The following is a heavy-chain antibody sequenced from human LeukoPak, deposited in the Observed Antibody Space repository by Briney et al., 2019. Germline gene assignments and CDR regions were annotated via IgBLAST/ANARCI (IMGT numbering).Heavy chain of an antibody. Sequence: GGSLRLSCAASGFTFSSYSMNWVRQAPGKELEWVSSISSSSSYIYYADSVKGRFTISRDNAKNSLYLQMNSLRAEDTAVYYCARDFIVVVPAANYFDYWGQGTLVTVSS. D-gene: IGHD2-2*01. V-gene: IGHV3-21*01. CDR3: ARDFIVVVPAANYFDY. CDR2: ISSSSSYI. J-gene: IGHJ4*02. CDR1: GFTFSSYS.